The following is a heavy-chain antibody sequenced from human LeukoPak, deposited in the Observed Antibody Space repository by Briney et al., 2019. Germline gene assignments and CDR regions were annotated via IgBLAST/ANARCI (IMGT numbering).Heavy chain of an antibody. V-gene: IGHV3-48*01. J-gene: IGHJ3*02. CDR1: GFTFSSYS. D-gene: IGHD1-1*01. Sequence: PGGSLRLSCAASGFTFSSYSMNWVRQAPGKGLEWVSYISSGSSTIYYADSVKGRFTISRDNAKNSLYLQMNSLRAEDTAVYYCARDLYPGTDNAFDIWGQGTMVTVSS. CDR2: ISSGSSTI. CDR3: ARDLYPGTDNAFDI.